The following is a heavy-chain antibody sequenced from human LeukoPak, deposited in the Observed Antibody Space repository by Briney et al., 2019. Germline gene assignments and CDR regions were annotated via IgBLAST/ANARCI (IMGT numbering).Heavy chain of an antibody. Sequence: TGGSLRLSCAASGFTFSSYAMSWVRQAPGKGLEWVSAISGSGGSTYYADSVKGRFTISRDNSKNTLYLQMNSLRAEDTAVYYCARQSSRLTIFDYWGQGTLVTVSS. CDR2: ISGSGGST. CDR1: GFTFSSYA. CDR3: ARQSSRLTIFDY. D-gene: IGHD4/OR15-4a*01. J-gene: IGHJ4*02. V-gene: IGHV3-23*01.